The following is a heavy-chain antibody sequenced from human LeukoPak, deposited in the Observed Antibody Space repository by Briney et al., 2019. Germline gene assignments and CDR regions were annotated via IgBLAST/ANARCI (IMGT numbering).Heavy chain of an antibody. J-gene: IGHJ5*02. V-gene: IGHV1-69*05. CDR3: ARGLYDSSGYRFDP. CDR1: GYTFTSYG. D-gene: IGHD3-22*01. CDR2: IIPIFGTA. Sequence: GASVKVSCKASGYTFTSYGISWVRQAPGQGLEWMGGIIPIFGTANYAQKFQGRVTITTDESTSTAYMELSSLRSEDTAVYYCARGLYDSSGYRFDPWGQGTLVTVSS.